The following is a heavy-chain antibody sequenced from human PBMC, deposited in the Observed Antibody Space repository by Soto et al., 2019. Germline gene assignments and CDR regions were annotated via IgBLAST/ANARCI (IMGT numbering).Heavy chain of an antibody. CDR2: IYYSGRT. CDR1: GGSISSYY. J-gene: IGHJ4*02. V-gene: IGHV4-59*01. Sequence: QVQLQESGPGLVKPSETLSLTCTVSGGSISSYYWSWIRQPPGKGLEWIAYIYYSGRTNYNPSLKSRVTISVDTSKKQFSLQLSSVTAADTAVYYCARGPYDSSGYSYNYFDYWGQGTLVTVSS. CDR3: ARGPYDSSGYSYNYFDY. D-gene: IGHD3-22*01.